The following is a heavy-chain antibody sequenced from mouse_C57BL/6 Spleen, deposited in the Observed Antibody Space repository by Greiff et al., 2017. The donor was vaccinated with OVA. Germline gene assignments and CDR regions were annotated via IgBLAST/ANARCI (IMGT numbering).Heavy chain of an antibody. D-gene: IGHD2-4*01. CDR2: IYPGDGDT. J-gene: IGHJ4*01. CDR1: GYAFSSSW. Sequence: LVESGPELVKPGASVKISCKASGYAFSSSWMNWVKQRPGKGLEWIGRIYPGDGDTNYNGKFKGKATLTADKSSSTAYMQLSSLTSEDSAVYFCAREKGNYDYDDYAMDYWGQGTSVTVSS. V-gene: IGHV1-82*01. CDR3: AREKGNYDYDDYAMDY.